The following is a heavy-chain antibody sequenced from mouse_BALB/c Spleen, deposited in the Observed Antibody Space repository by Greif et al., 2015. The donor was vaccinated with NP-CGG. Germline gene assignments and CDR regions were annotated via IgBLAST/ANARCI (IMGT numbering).Heavy chain of an antibody. J-gene: IGHJ2*01. CDR3: ARRGLRRERVFDY. CDR2: IYPGDGDT. CDR1: GYAFSSSW. V-gene: IGHV1-82*01. Sequence: QVQLQQSGPELVKPGASVKISCKASGYAFSSSWMNWVKQRPGQGLEWIGRIYPGDGDTNYNGKFKGKATLTADKSSSTAYMQLSSLTSVDSAVYFCARRGLRRERVFDYWGQGTTLTVSS. D-gene: IGHD2-4*01.